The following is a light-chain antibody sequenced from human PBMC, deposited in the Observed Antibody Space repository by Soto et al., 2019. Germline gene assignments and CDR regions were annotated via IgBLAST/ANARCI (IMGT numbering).Light chain of an antibody. CDR3: QQYNNWQT. V-gene: IGKV3-11*01. CDR1: QSVSSY. J-gene: IGKJ2*01. Sequence: EIVLTQSPATLSLSPGERATLSCRASQSVSSYLAWYQQKPGQAPRLLIYDASNRATGIPARFSGSGSGTEFTLTISSLQSEDFAVYYCQQYNNWQTFGQGTKLEIK. CDR2: DAS.